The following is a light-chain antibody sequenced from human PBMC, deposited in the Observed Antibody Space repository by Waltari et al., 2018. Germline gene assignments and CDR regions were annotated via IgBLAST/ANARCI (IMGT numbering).Light chain of an antibody. J-gene: IGLJ1*01. V-gene: IGLV1-51*01. CDR2: DTN. CDR3: GTGDSSLRAHV. Sequence: QSVLTQPPSVSAAPGQKVTISCSGSSSNIGTHYISWYQQLPRTFPKLLIYDTNQRPSGIPDRYSGSKSGTTASLDSTGLQTGDEADDHCGTGDSSLRAHVCGTGTKVLGL. CDR1: SSNIGTHY.